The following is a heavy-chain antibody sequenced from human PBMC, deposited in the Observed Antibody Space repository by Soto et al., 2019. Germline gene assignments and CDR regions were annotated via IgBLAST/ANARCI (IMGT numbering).Heavy chain of an antibody. CDR3: ARDEGAQFDWYFDL. J-gene: IGHJ2*01. CDR2: TSYMGST. CDR1: GDSISSGGYY. Sequence: QVQLQESGPGLVKPSQTLSLTCSVSGDSISSGGYYWNWIRQLPGKGLEWIVYTSYMGSTYYNPSLNRRATISVDTSKNQFSLKLTSVTAADTAVYYCARDEGAQFDWYFDLWGRGTLVTVSS. V-gene: IGHV4-31*03.